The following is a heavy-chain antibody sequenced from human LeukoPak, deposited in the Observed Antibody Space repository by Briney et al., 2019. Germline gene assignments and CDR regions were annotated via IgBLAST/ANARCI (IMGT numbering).Heavy chain of an antibody. J-gene: IGHJ6*02. Sequence: GGSLRLSCAASGFTVSSNYMGWVLQAPGKGLEWVSVIYSGGSTYYADSVKGRFTISRDNSKNTLYLQMNSLRAEDTAVYYCASDSLGPVGAMGYYYYYGMDVWGQGTTVTVSS. V-gene: IGHV3-66*01. CDR2: IYSGGST. CDR1: GFTVSSNY. CDR3: ASDSLGPVGAMGYYYYYGMDV. D-gene: IGHD1-26*01.